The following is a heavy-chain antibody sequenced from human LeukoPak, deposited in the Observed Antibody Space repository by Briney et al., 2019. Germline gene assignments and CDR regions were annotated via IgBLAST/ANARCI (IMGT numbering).Heavy chain of an antibody. J-gene: IGHJ4*02. CDR2: IRSDGSIK. V-gene: IGHV3-30*02. CDR3: AKDVPAGYFDS. CDR1: GFTFSSYG. D-gene: IGHD2-2*01. Sequence: GSLRLSCAASGFTFSSYGMHWVRQAPGKGLEGVAFIRSDGSIKYYADSVKGRFTISRDNSKNTLYLQMNSLRAEDTALYYCAKDVPAGYFDSWGQGTLVTVSS.